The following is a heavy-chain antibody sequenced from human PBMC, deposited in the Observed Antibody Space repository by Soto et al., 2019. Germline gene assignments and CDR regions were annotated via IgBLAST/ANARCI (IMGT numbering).Heavy chain of an antibody. CDR1: GGTFSSYA. CDR2: LIPIFGTA. V-gene: IGHV1-69*01. D-gene: IGHD2-21*01. Sequence: QVQLVQSGAEVKKPGSSVKVSCKASGGTFSSYAISWVRQAPGQGLEWMGGLIPIFGTANYAQKFQCRVTITADESTSTADMELSSLRSEDTAVYYCASGGGTVVIPRWYFDLWGRGTLVTVSS. CDR3: ASGGGTVVIPRWYFDL. J-gene: IGHJ2*01.